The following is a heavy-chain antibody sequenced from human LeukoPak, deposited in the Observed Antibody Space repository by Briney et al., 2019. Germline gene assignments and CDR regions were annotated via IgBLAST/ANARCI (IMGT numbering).Heavy chain of an antibody. CDR2: TSGSGGST. V-gene: IGHV3-23*01. Sequence: SGGSLRLSCAASGFTFSSYAMSWVRQAPGKGLEWVSATSGSGGSTYYADSVKGRFTISRDNSKNTLYLQMNSLRAEDTAVYYCAKDVTWKRASAFDYWGQGTLVTVSS. CDR3: AKDVTWKRASAFDY. J-gene: IGHJ4*02. CDR1: GFTFSSYA. D-gene: IGHD1-1*01.